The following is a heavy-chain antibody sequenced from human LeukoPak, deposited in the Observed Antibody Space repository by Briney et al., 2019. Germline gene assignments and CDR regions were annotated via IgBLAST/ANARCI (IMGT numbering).Heavy chain of an antibody. V-gene: IGHV3-7*04. Sequence: GGSLRLSCAASGFTFGAYWATWVRQAPGKGLEWLANIKQDGSVKYYLDSVKGRFTISRDNAKNSLYLQMNSLRAEDTAVYYCARHESDYLSTGAPMDVWGQGTTVTVSS. CDR3: ARHESDYLSTGAPMDV. D-gene: IGHD4/OR15-4a*01. CDR2: IKQDGSVK. J-gene: IGHJ6*02. CDR1: GFTFGAYW.